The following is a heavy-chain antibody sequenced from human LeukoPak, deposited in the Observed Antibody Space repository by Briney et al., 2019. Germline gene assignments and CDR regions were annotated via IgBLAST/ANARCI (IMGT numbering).Heavy chain of an antibody. D-gene: IGHD6-19*01. V-gene: IGHV1-69*06. J-gene: IGHJ4*02. CDR2: IIPIFGTA. CDR3: ARGRVAGILCYFDY. Sequence: SVKVSCKASGYTFTSYDINWVRQATGQGLEWMGGIIPIFGTANYAQKFQGRVTITADKSTSTAYMELSSLRSEDTAVYYCARGRVAGILCYFDYWGQGTLVTVSS. CDR1: GYTFTSYD.